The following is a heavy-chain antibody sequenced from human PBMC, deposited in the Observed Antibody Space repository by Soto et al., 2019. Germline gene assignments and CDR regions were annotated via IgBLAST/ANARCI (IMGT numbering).Heavy chain of an antibody. J-gene: IGHJ5*02. Sequence: SETLSLTCAVYGGSFSGYYWSWIRQPPGKGLEWIGEINHSGSTNYNPSLKSRVTISVDTSKNQFSLKLSSVTAADTAVYYCARGRYYDFWSGYLNWFDPWGQGTLVTVSS. D-gene: IGHD3-3*01. CDR1: GGSFSGYY. CDR2: INHSGST. V-gene: IGHV4-34*01. CDR3: ARGRYYDFWSGYLNWFDP.